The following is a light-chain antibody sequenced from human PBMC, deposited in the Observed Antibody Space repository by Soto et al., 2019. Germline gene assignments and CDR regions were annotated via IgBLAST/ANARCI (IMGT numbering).Light chain of an antibody. CDR2: DAS. V-gene: IGKV1-5*01. Sequence: DIRMTQSPATLSASLGDRATIPCRASQSISSWLAWYQQKPGKAPKLLIYDASSLESGVPSRFSGSGSGTEFTLTISSLQPEDFATYYCQQSYSTPRTFAQGTKVDIK. CDR3: QQSYSTPRT. CDR1: QSISSW. J-gene: IGKJ1*01.